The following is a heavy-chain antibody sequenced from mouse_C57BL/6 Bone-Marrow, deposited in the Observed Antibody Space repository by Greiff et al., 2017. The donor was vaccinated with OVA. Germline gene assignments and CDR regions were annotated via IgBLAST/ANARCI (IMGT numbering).Heavy chain of an antibody. Sequence: EVKLMESGGDLVKPGGSLKLSCAASGFTFSSYGMSWVRQTPDKRLEWVATISSGGSYTYYPDSVKGRFTISRDNAKNTLYLQMSSLKSEDTAMYYWARRAGIAYWGQGTLVTVSA. CDR2: ISSGGSYT. D-gene: IGHD4-1*01. CDR3: ARRAGIAY. CDR1: GFTFSSYG. V-gene: IGHV5-6*02. J-gene: IGHJ3*01.